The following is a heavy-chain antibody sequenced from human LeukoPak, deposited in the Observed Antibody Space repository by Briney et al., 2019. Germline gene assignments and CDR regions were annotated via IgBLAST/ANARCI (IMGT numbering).Heavy chain of an antibody. V-gene: IGHV3-74*01. CDR2: INSDGSST. CDR1: GCTFIRYW. CDR3: ARALGPVEHTWLEP. Sequence: PGGSLRLSSAAAGCTFIRYWMHWVRQTPGKGLVWGSRINSDGSSTRYADSVKGRFTISRDNAKNTLDLQMSSLRAEDTAVYYCARALGPVEHTWLEPWGQGTLVTVSS. J-gene: IGHJ5*02. D-gene: IGHD5-12*01.